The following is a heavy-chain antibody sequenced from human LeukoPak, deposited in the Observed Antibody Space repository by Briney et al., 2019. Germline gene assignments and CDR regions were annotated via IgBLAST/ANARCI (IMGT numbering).Heavy chain of an antibody. CDR3: ARAFDY. V-gene: IGHV3-48*03. J-gene: IGHJ4*02. CDR1: GFTFSSYE. Sequence: PGGSLRLSCAASGFTFSSYEMSWVRQAPGKGLEWVSYISSSSNTMYYADSVKGRFTISRDNAKNSLYLQMNSLRDEDTAVYYCARAFDYWGQGTLVAVSS. CDR2: ISSSSNTM.